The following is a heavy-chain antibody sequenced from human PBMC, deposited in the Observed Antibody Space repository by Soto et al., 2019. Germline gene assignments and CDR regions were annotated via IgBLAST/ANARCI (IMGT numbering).Heavy chain of an antibody. Sequence: GGSLRLSCADSGFTFSSYSMSWVRQPPGKGLEWVSAISGSGGSTYYADSVKVRFTISRDNSKNTLYLQMNSLRDEDTAVYYCAKDHRSSWYRYYYYGMDVWGQGTTVTVSS. J-gene: IGHJ6*02. CDR1: GFTFSSYS. CDR2: ISGSGGST. CDR3: AKDHRSSWYRYYYYGMDV. V-gene: IGHV3-23*01. D-gene: IGHD6-13*01.